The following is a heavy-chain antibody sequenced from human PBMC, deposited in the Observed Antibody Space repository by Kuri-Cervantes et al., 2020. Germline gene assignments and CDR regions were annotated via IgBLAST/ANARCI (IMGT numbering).Heavy chain of an antibody. V-gene: IGHV4-61*08. CDR3: ARGPMITFGGVIAN. D-gene: IGHD3-16*02. J-gene: IGHJ4*02. Sequence: SETLSLTCTVSGGSISSGGYYWSWIRQAPGKGLEWIGENHHRGYINYNPSLKSRVTISIDSSKNQFSLRLSSVTAADTAVYYCARGPMITFGGVIANWGQGTLVTVSS. CDR2: NHHRGYI. CDR1: GGSISSGGYY.